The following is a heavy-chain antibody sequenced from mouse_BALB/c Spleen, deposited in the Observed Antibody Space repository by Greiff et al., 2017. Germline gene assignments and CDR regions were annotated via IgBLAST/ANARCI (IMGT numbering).Heavy chain of an antibody. Sequence: VQLKQSGAELVRPGASVKLSCTASGFNIKDYYMHWVQQRPEQGLEWMGWIAPENGDTEYAPKFQGKATMSADTTSNTTYLQLSSLTSEDTAVYYSNDLDCYGSSACFAYWGQGTLVTVSA. CDR2: IAPENGDT. J-gene: IGHJ3*01. V-gene: IGHV14-4*02. D-gene: IGHD1-1*01. CDR3: NDLDCYGSSACFAY. CDR1: GFNIKDYY.